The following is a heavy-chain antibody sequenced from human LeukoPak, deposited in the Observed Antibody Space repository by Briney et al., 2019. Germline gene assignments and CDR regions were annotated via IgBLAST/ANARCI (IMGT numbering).Heavy chain of an antibody. Sequence: SETLSLTCTVSGASITSDIFYWNWIRQSPGKGLEWIGAIHNSGDTSYDPSLESRLTISVDPSENKFFLKMTSVTDADTATYYCGKVGGNTNSWGQGTLVTVSS. D-gene: IGHD4-23*01. J-gene: IGHJ4*02. V-gene: IGHV4-30-4*01. CDR3: GKVGGNTNS. CDR1: GASITSDIFY. CDR2: IHNSGDT.